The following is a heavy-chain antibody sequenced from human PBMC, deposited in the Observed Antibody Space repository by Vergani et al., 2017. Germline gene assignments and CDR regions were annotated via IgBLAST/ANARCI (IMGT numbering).Heavy chain of an antibody. Sequence: QVQLVESGGGLVKPGGSLRLSCAASGFTFSDYYMSWIRQAPGKGLEWVSYISSSSSYTNYADSVKGRFTISRDNAKNSLYLQMNSLRAEDTAVYYCARDREQQLARYWFDPWGQGTLVTVSS. J-gene: IGHJ5*02. CDR3: ARDREQQLARYWFDP. CDR1: GFTFSDYY. V-gene: IGHV3-11*05. D-gene: IGHD6-13*01. CDR2: ISSSSSYT.